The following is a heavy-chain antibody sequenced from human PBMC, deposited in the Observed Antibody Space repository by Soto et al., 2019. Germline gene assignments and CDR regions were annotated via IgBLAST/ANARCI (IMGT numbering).Heavy chain of an antibody. J-gene: IGHJ3*02. CDR3: ARLHIVVVVAATGRAFDI. CDR1: GGSISSSSYY. Sequence: QLQLQESGPGLVKPSETLSLTCTVSGGSISSSSYYWGWIRQPPGKGLEWIGSIYYSWSTYYNPSLKSRVTISVDTSKNQFSLKLSSVTAADTAVYYCARLHIVVVVAATGRAFDILGKGTMVTVSS. CDR2: IYYSWST. V-gene: IGHV4-39*01. D-gene: IGHD2-15*01.